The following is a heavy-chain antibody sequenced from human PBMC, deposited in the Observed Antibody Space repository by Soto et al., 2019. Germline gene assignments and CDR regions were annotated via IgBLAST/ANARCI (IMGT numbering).Heavy chain of an antibody. D-gene: IGHD3-9*01. CDR3: ATTNDILTGYSWFDP. J-gene: IGHJ5*02. CDR1: GYTLTELS. CDR2: FDPEDGET. V-gene: IGHV1-24*01. Sequence: GASVKVSCKVSGYTLTELSMHWVRQAPGKGLEWMGGFDPEDGETIYAQKFQGRVTMTEDTSTDTAYMELSSLRSEDTAVYYCATTNDILTGYSWFDPWGQGTLVTVSS.